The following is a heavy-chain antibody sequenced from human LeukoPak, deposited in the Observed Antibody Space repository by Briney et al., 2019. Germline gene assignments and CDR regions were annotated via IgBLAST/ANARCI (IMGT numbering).Heavy chain of an antibody. D-gene: IGHD3-10*01. V-gene: IGHV1-46*01. J-gene: IGHJ5*02. CDR3: ARGLGSESYYGS. Sequence: ASVKVSCKASEYTITSYNMHWVRQAPGQGLEWMGIINPRGDRTTYAQSFQGRVTMARDTSTSTVYMELSSLRSEDTAVYYCARGLGSESYYGSWGQGTLVTVSS. CDR1: EYTITSYN. CDR2: INPRGDRT.